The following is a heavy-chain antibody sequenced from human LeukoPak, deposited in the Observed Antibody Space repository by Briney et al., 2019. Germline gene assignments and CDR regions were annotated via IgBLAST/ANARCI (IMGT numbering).Heavy chain of an antibody. CDR1: GGSFDSKY. Sequence: PSETLSPTCSVSGGSFDSKYWSWIRQPPGKGLEWIGEINHSGSTNYNPSLASRVTISVDTSKKQFSLKLTSVTGADTAVYYCARVTGYNGPSTRFGLDYWGQGKLVTVSS. CDR2: INHSGST. D-gene: IGHD3-10*01. CDR3: ARVTGYNGPSTRFGLDY. V-gene: IGHV4-34*01. J-gene: IGHJ4*02.